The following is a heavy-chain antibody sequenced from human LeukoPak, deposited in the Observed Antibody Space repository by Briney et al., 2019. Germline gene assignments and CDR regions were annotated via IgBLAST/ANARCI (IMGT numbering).Heavy chain of an antibody. Sequence: SETLSLTCAVSGGSISSGGYSWSWIRQPPGKGLEWIGYIYHSGSTYYNPSLKSRVTISVDRSKNQFSLKLSSVTAADTAVYYCARDQTIFGVVIPFDYWGQGTLVTVSS. CDR2: IYHSGST. V-gene: IGHV4-30-2*01. CDR3: ARDQTIFGVVIPFDY. CDR1: GGSISSGGYS. J-gene: IGHJ4*02. D-gene: IGHD3-3*01.